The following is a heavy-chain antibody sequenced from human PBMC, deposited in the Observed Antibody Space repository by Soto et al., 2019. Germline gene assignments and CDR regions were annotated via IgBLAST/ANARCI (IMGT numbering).Heavy chain of an antibody. Sequence: GGSLRLSCAASGFTFSSYGMHWVRQAPGKGLEWVAVIWYDGSNKYYADSVKGRFTISRDNSKNTLYLKMNSLRAEDTAVYYCARRYCTNGVCEGMDVWGQGTTVTVSS. J-gene: IGHJ6*02. CDR2: IWYDGSNK. CDR3: ARRYCTNGVCEGMDV. V-gene: IGHV3-33*01. CDR1: GFTFSSYG. D-gene: IGHD2-8*01.